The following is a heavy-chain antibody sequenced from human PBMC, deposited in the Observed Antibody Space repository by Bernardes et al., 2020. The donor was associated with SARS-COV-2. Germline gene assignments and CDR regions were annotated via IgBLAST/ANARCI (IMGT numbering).Heavy chain of an antibody. J-gene: IGHJ4*01. CDR3: VKESSYGAYRTADY. CDR1: GLIFSDCG. V-gene: IGHV3-30*18. Sequence: GGSLRLSCEASGLIFSDCGMNWVRQSPGKGLEWVAVVTYDGEKRYGGSGRGRFTISRDNFKKKLDLKMNNLRVDETAVYYCVKESSYGAYRTADYWGHGTLVTVSS. D-gene: IGHD3-16*01. CDR2: VTYDGEK.